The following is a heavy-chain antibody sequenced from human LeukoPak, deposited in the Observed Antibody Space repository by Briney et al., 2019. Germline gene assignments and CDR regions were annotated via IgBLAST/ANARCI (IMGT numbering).Heavy chain of an antibody. CDR1: GFTFSAYG. Sequence: GGSLRLSCAASGFTFSAYGMHWVRQAPGKGLEWVSSISSTSDYLDHADSLKGRFTISRDNAKKSLYLQMSSLRVEDTAVYYCVRDMSGVVAASTEEYWGQGTLVTVSS. D-gene: IGHD2-15*01. V-gene: IGHV3-21*01. J-gene: IGHJ4*02. CDR2: ISSTSDYL. CDR3: VRDMSGVVAASTEEY.